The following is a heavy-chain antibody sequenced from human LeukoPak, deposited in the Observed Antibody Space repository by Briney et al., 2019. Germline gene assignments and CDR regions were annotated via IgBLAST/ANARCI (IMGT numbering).Heavy chain of an antibody. CDR2: INHSGST. J-gene: IGHJ4*02. D-gene: IGHD3-10*01. V-gene: IGHV4-34*01. CDR1: GGSFSGYY. CDR3: ARGGSGHYWRGYYFDY. Sequence: RASETLSLTCAVYGGSFSGYYWSWIRQPPGKGLEWIGEINHSGSTNYNPSLKSRVTISVDTSKSQSSLKLSSVTAADTAVYYCARGGSGHYWRGYYFDYWGQGTLVTVSS.